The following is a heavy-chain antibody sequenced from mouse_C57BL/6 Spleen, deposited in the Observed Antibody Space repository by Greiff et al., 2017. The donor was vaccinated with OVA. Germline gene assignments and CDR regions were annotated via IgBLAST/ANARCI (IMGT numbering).Heavy chain of an antibody. Sequence: QVQLQQPGAELVMPGASVKLSCKASVSTFTSYWMHWVKQRPGQGLEWIGEIDPSDSYTNYNQKFKGKSTLTVDKSSSTAYMQLSSLTSEDSAVYYCATGALGYFDDWGQGTTLTVSS. CDR1: VSTFTSYW. CDR2: IDPSDSYT. CDR3: ATGALGYFDD. D-gene: IGHD3-1*01. J-gene: IGHJ2*01. V-gene: IGHV1-69*01.